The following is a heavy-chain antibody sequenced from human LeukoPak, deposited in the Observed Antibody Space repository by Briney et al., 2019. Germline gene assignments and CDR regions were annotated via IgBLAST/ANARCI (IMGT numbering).Heavy chain of an antibody. Sequence: GGSLRLSCAASGFTFSSYWMGWVRQAPGKGLEWVANIKQDGSEKYYVDSVKGRFTISRDNAKNSLYLQMNSLRAEDTAVHYCAREGRGYSYGVDYWGQGTLVTVSS. D-gene: IGHD5-18*01. CDR2: IKQDGSEK. CDR3: AREGRGYSYGVDY. CDR1: GFTFSSYW. J-gene: IGHJ4*02. V-gene: IGHV3-7*03.